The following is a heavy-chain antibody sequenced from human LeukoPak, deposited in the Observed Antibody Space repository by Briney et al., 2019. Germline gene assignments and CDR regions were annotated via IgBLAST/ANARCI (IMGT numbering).Heavy chain of an antibody. D-gene: IGHD6-25*01. CDR1: GGSISSCY. Sequence: SETLSLTCTVSGGSISSCYWSWIRQPPGKGLEWIANIYHTGSTNYNPSLGSRVTISIDTAKNQFSLKLTSVTAADTAVYYCARRGRNSSGWQDYLWGQGTLVTVSS. CDR2: IYHTGST. V-gene: IGHV4-59*01. J-gene: IGHJ4*02. CDR3: ARRGRNSSGWQDYL.